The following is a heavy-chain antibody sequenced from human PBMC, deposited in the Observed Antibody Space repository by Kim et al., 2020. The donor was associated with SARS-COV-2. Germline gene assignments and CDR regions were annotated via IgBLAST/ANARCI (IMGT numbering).Heavy chain of an antibody. CDR1: GYTFTENY. CDR3: ARRGVSGYTDI. D-gene: IGHD3-22*01. CDR2: FDPKSGDT. J-gene: IGHJ4*02. V-gene: IGHV1-2*06. Sequence: ASVKVSCKTSGYTFTENYIHWVRQAPGQGLDWIGRFDPKSGDTKYAPKFQGRVTMTRDMSISTVSIELSGLRSGDTAMYYCARRGVSGYTDIWGQGTMVT.